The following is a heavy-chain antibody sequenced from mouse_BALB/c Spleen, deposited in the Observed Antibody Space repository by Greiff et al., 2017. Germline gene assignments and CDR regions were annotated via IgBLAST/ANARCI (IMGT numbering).Heavy chain of an antibody. D-gene: IGHD1-1*01. CDR3: AREEYYGSSYVLY. V-gene: IGHV3-6*02. CDR2: ISYDGSN. CDR1: GYSITSGYY. Sequence: VQLKESGPGLVKPSQSLSLTCSVTGYSITSGYYWYWIRQFPGNKLEWMGYISYDGSNNYNPSLKNRISITRDTSKNQFFLKLNSVTTEDTATYYCAREEYYGSSYVLYWGQGTTLTVSS. J-gene: IGHJ2*01.